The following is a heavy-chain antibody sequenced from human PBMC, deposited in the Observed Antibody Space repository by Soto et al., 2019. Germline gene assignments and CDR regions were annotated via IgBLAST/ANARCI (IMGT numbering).Heavy chain of an antibody. V-gene: IGHV1-18*01. D-gene: IGHD5-18*01. CDR3: ARVPASGYSYGAASYFDY. Sequence: GASVKVSCKASGYTFSSYAISWVRQAPGQGLEWMGWISAYNGNTNYAQKLQGRVTMTTDTSTSTAYMELRSLRSDDTAVYYCARVPASGYSYGAASYFDYWGQGTLVTVSS. J-gene: IGHJ4*02. CDR2: ISAYNGNT. CDR1: GYTFSSYA.